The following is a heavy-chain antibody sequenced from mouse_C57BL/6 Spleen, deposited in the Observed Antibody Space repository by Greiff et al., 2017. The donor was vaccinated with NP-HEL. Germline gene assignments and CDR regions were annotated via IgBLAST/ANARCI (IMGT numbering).Heavy chain of an antibody. V-gene: IGHV1-82*01. CDR1: GYAFSSSW. CDR3: AEAMDY. Sequence: VQLQESGPELVKPGASVKISCKASGYAFSSSWMNWVKQRPGKGLEWIGRIYPGDGDTNYNGKFKGKATLTADKSSSTAYMQLSSLTSEDSAVYFCAEAMDYWGQGTSVTVSS. J-gene: IGHJ4*01. CDR2: IYPGDGDT.